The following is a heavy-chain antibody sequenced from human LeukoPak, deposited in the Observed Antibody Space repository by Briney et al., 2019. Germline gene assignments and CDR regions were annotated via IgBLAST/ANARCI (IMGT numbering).Heavy chain of an antibody. CDR1: GYTFTSYG. CDR2: ISAYNGNT. J-gene: IGHJ6*03. D-gene: IGHD4-17*01. Sequence: GASVKVSCKASGYTFTSYGISWVRQAPGQGLEWMGWISAYNGNTNYAQKLQGRVTMTTDTSTSTAYVELRSLRSDDTAVYYCATRDSNTVPWYYYYMDVWGKGTTVTVSS. V-gene: IGHV1-18*01. CDR3: ATRDSNTVPWYYYYMDV.